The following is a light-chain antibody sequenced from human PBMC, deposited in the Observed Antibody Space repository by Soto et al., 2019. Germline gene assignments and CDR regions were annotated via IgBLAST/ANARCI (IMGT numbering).Light chain of an antibody. Sequence: QAVVTQESSLTVSPGGTVTLTCASSTGAVSSSHYPNWFQQKPGQSPVTLIYNTSNAHSWTPARFSGSLLGGKAALTVSDVHPDDEADYYCLLFFHGVQVGVFGGGTKLTVL. CDR2: NTS. V-gene: IGLV7-43*01. CDR3: LLFFHGVQVGV. J-gene: IGLJ3*02. CDR1: TGAVSSSHY.